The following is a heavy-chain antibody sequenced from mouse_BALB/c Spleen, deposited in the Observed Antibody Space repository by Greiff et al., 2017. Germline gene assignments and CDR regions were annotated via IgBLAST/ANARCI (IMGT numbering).Heavy chain of an antibody. Sequence: VQLQQSGPGLVKPSQSLSLTCTVTGYSITSDYAWNWIRQFPGNKLEWMGYISYSGSTSYNPSLKSRISITRDTSKNQFFLQLNSVTTEDTATYYCARREVRRGFAYWGQGTLVTVSA. CDR3: ARREVRRGFAY. J-gene: IGHJ3*01. V-gene: IGHV3-2*02. CDR2: ISYSGST. CDR1: GYSITSDYA. D-gene: IGHD2-14*01.